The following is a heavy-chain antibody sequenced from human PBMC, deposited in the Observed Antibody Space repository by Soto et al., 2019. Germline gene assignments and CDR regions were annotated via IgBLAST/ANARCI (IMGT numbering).Heavy chain of an antibody. V-gene: IGHV5-51*01. Sequence: SGESLKISCKGSGYSFSNYWIAWVRQMPGKGLEWMGIIYPGDSDTKYSPSFQGQVTISADKSISTAYVQWSSLKASDTATYYCARRRVPGTPAAGADSWGQGTLVTVSS. D-gene: IGHD6-13*01. CDR2: IYPGDSDT. CDR3: ARRRVPGTPAAGADS. CDR1: GYSFSNYW. J-gene: IGHJ4*02.